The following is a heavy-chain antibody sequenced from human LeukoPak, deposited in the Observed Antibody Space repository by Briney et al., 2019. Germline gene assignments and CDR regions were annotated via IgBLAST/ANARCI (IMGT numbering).Heavy chain of an antibody. Sequence: GGSLRLSCAAPGFTFSSYATSWVRQAPGKGLEWVSAISGSGGSTYYADSVKGRFTISRDNSKNTLYLQINSLRAEDTAVYYCAKVFPWFGELSTFDYWGQGTLVTVSS. V-gene: IGHV3-23*01. CDR3: AKVFPWFGELSTFDY. D-gene: IGHD3-10*01. J-gene: IGHJ4*02. CDR2: ISGSGGST. CDR1: GFTFSSYA.